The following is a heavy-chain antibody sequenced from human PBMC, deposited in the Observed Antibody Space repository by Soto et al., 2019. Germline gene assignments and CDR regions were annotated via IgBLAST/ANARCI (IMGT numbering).Heavy chain of an antibody. CDR2: ISYDGSNK. J-gene: IGHJ6*02. D-gene: IGHD5-12*01. Sequence: GVSLRLSCAASGFTFSSYGMHWVRQAPGKGLEWVAVISYDGSNKYYADSVKGRFTISRDNSKNTLYLQMNSLRAEDTAVYYCARPQMATIWGYYYGMDVWGQGTTVTVSS. V-gene: IGHV3-30*03. CDR1: GFTFSSYG. CDR3: ARPQMATIWGYYYGMDV.